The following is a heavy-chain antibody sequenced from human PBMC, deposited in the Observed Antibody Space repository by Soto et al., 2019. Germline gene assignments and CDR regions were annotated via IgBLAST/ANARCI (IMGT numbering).Heavy chain of an antibody. CDR3: ARQAVPYYYYGMDV. V-gene: IGHV5-10-1*01. D-gene: IGHD1-1*01. CDR1: GYSFTSYW. Sequence: GESLKISCKGSGYSFTSYWISWARQVPGKGLEWMGRIDPSDSYTNYSPSFQGHVTISADKSISTAYLQWSSLKASDTAMYYCARQAVPYYYYGMDVWGQGTTVTVSS. CDR2: IDPSDSYT. J-gene: IGHJ6*02.